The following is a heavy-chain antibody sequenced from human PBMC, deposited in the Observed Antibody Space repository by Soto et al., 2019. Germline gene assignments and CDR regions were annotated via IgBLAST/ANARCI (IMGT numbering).Heavy chain of an antibody. D-gene: IGHD7-27*01. CDR1: GFSFCISP. J-gene: IGHJ4*02. CDR2: ISYDGTNK. V-gene: IGHV3-30-3*01. CDR3: ARDPKTSGGQHWAFNYFDS. Sequence: PGGSLRLSCAASGFSFCISPMHWVRQAPGKGPEWVALISYDGTNKFYADSVKGRFTISRDNSKSTLYLQVDSLRPEDAAAYYCARDPKTSGGQHWAFNYFDSWGQGTLVTVSS.